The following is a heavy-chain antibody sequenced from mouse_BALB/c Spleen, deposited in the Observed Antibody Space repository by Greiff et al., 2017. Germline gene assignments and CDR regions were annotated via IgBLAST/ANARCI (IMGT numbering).Heavy chain of an antibody. J-gene: IGHJ4*01. V-gene: IGHV1S135*01. CDR1: GYAFTSYN. D-gene: IGHD2-1*01. CDR3: AREGNYPYAMDY. CDR2: IDPYNGGT. Sequence: EVKLQESGPELVKPGASVKVSCKASGYAFTSYNMYWVKQSHGKSLEWIGYIDPYNGGTSYNQKFKGKATLTVDKSSSTAYMHLNSLTSEDSAVYYCAREGNYPYAMDYWGQGTSVTVSS.